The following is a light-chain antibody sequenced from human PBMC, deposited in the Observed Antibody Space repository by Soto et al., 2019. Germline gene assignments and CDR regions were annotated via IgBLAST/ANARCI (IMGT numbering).Light chain of an antibody. Sequence: EIVLTQSPGTLSLSPGERGTLSCRASQSINNNYLAWYQQKPGQAPRLLIRGASSRATGIPDRFSGSGSGTDFTLTITRLEPEDSAAYYCQQYDRSPPTFGQGTRLEI. CDR3: QQYDRSPPT. V-gene: IGKV3-20*01. CDR2: GAS. CDR1: QSINNNY. J-gene: IGKJ5*01.